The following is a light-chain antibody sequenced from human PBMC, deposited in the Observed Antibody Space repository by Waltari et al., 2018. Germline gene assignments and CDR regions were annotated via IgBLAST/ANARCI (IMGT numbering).Light chain of an antibody. CDR1: SSDVGYNY. V-gene: IGLV2-14*01. CDR2: DVS. CDR3: SSYITSSTL. J-gene: IGLJ2*01. Sequence: QSALTQPASVSGSPGQSITISCTGPSSDVGYNYVSWYQQVPGKAPKLVIYDVSHRPSGVSNRFSGSKSGNTASLTISGLQAEDEADYLCSSYITSSTLFGGGTKLTVL.